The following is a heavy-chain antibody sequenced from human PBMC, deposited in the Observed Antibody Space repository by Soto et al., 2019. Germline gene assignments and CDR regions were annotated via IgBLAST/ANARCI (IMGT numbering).Heavy chain of an antibody. V-gene: IGHV1-24*01. CDR1: GYTLTELS. D-gene: IGHD3-10*01. J-gene: IGHJ6*02. CDR3: ATDLTMVRGVPRLDYYYYGMDV. Sequence: ASVKVSCKVSGYTLTELSMHWVRQAPGKGLEWMGGFDPEDGETIYAQKFQGRVTMTEDTSTDTAYMELSSLGSEDTAVYYCATDLTMVRGVPRLDYYYYGMDVWGQGTTVTVSS. CDR2: FDPEDGET.